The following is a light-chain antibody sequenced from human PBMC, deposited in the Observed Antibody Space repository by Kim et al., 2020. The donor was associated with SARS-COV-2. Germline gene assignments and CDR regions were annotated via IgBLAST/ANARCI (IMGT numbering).Light chain of an antibody. J-gene: IGLJ2*01. CDR2: QDN. V-gene: IGLV3-1*01. CDR3: QAWDSNTVV. CDR1: KLGDKY. Sequence: SYELTQPPSVSVSPGQTASITCSGDKLGDKYASWYQQKPGKSPVVVIYQDNKRPSGITERFSGSSSGNTATLTISETQAMDEADYYCQAWDSNTVVFGGGTKVTVL.